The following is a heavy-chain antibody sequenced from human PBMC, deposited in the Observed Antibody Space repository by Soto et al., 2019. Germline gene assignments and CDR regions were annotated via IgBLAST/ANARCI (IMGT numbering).Heavy chain of an antibody. CDR2: IVADGTGL. CDR3: ARDDDLPDNGLDP. CDR1: GFRFSNYG. D-gene: IGHD1-1*01. V-gene: IGHV3-33*01. Sequence: QVQLVESGGGVVQPGRSLRLSCAASGFRFSNYGMHWVRQAPGKGLEWLAVIVADGTGLHYADSVRGRFTISRDNSKHTLYLQLNSLGADDTAIYFCARDDDLPDNGLDPWGQGTLVTVSS. J-gene: IGHJ5*02.